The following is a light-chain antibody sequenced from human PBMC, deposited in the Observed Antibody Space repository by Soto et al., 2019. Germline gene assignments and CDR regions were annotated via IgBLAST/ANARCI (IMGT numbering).Light chain of an antibody. Sequence: SYELTQPPSVSVAPGQTATITCGGSNIGSKSVHWYQQRPGQAPVLVVYDDRDRTSGIPDRFSGSNSGNTATLTISRVEVGDEADYHCQEWDSTLDQWIFGGGTKLTVL. J-gene: IGLJ2*01. CDR2: DDR. V-gene: IGLV3-21*02. CDR3: QEWDSTLDQWI. CDR1: NIGSKS.